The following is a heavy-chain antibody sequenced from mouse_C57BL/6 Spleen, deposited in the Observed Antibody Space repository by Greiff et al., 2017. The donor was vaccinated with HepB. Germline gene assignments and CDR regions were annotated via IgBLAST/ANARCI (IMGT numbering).Heavy chain of an antibody. CDR3: ARRHYGSSYAYAY. CDR2: INPGSGGT. V-gene: IGHV1-54*01. Sequence: VQLQQSGAELVRPGTSVKVSCKASGYAFTNYLIEWVKQRPGQGLEWIGVINPGSGGTNYNEKFKGKATLTADKSSSTAYMQLSSLTSEDSAVYFCARRHYGSSYAYAYWGQGTLVTVSA. J-gene: IGHJ3*01. CDR1: GYAFTNYL. D-gene: IGHD1-1*01.